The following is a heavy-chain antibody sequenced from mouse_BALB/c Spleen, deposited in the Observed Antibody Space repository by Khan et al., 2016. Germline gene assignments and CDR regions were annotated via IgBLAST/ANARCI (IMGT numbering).Heavy chain of an antibody. Sequence: EVQLQESGPGLVKPSQSLSLTCTVTGFSITSDYAWNWIRQFPGNKLEWMGYISYSGTTRYNPSLKSRIPITRDTSKNQFFLQLNSVTTEDTATYYCVRSLFYYAMDYWGQGTSVTVSS. CDR2: ISYSGTT. CDR3: VRSLFYYAMDY. CDR1: GFSITSDYA. J-gene: IGHJ4*01. V-gene: IGHV3-2*02.